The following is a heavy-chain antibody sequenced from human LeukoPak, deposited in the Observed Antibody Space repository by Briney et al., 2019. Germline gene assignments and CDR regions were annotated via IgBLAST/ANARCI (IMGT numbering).Heavy chain of an antibody. V-gene: IGHV4-31*03. Sequence: PSETLSLTCTVSGGSIGSGGYYWSWVRQHPGKGLEWIGYIYYSGSTYYNPSLRSRVTISADTSKNQFSLKLSSVTAADTAVYYCARYTSLQYYFDYWGQGTLVTVSS. CDR1: GGSIGSGGYY. CDR3: ARYTSLQYYFDY. CDR2: IYYSGST. J-gene: IGHJ4*02.